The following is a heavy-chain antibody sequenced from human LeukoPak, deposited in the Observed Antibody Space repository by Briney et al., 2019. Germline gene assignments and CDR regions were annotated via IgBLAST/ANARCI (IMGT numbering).Heavy chain of an antibody. J-gene: IGHJ4*02. CDR3: ARTCSGTNCYMFGGPPADY. CDR2: IYSSGNT. V-gene: IGHV3-53*01. CDR1: GLDVSDNY. Sequence: PGGSLRLSCAASGLDVSDNYISWVRQAPGKGLEWVSMIYSSGNTYYADSVKGRFKISRDSSKNTVSLQMNSLIPEDTAVYYCARTCSGTNCYMFGGPPADYWGQGTQVTVSS. D-gene: IGHD2-2*02.